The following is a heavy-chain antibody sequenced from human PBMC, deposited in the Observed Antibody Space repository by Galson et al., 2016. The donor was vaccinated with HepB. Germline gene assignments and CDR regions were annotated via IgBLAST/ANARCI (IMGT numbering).Heavy chain of an antibody. D-gene: IGHD1-26*01. Sequence: SLRLSCAASGFTFRTYTMSWVRQAQGRGLERVSAISGTADGAYYADSVKGRFTISRDNSKNTLHPQMNSLSAEHTAVYYCAKGDTGTFRYFDYWGQGTLVTVSS. V-gene: IGHV3-23*01. J-gene: IGHJ4*02. CDR1: GFTFRTYT. CDR3: AKGDTGTFRYFDY. CDR2: ISGTADGA.